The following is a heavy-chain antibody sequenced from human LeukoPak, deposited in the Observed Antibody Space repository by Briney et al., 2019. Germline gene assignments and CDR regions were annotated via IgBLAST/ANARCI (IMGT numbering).Heavy chain of an antibody. D-gene: IGHD2-21*02. CDR3: ARDLVVTAILGY. J-gene: IGHJ4*02. Sequence: ASVKVSCKASGYTFTGYYMHWVRQAPGQGLEWMGRINPNSGGTNYAQKLQGRVTMTTDTSTSTAYMELRSLRSDDTAVYYCARDLVVTAILGYWGQGTLVTVSS. CDR2: INPNSGGT. CDR1: GYTFTGYY. V-gene: IGHV1-2*06.